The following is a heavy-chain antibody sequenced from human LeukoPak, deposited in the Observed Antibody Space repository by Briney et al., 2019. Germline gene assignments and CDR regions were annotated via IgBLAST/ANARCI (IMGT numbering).Heavy chain of an antibody. Sequence: GGSLRLSCAASGFSVSTNYMNWVRQAPGKGLEWVSILYSGDNTYYADSVKGRFIVSRDNSKNTLHLQMNALRVEDTAVYYCARVGDHYHWYLDVWGRGTLVTVSS. CDR1: GFSVSTNY. D-gene: IGHD3-10*01. J-gene: IGHJ2*01. V-gene: IGHV3-53*01. CDR3: ARVGDHYHWYLDV. CDR2: LYSGDNT.